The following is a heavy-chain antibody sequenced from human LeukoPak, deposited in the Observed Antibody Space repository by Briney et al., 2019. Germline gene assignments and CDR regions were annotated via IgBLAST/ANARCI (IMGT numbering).Heavy chain of an antibody. J-gene: IGHJ3*02. CDR2: IYYSGST. V-gene: IGHV4-31*03. CDR1: GGFISSGGYY. CDR3: ARLTRVDYYDSSGPDAFDI. Sequence: SETLSLTCTVSGGFISSGGYYWSWIRQRPGKGLEWIGYIYYSGSTYYNPSLKSRVTIPVDTSKNQFSLKLSSVTAADTAVYYCARLTRVDYYDSSGPDAFDIWGQGTMVTVSS. D-gene: IGHD3-22*01.